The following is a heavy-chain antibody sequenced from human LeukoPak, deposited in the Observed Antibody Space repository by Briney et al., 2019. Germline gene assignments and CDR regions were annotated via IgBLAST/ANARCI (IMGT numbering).Heavy chain of an antibody. Sequence: SVKVSCKASGGTFSSYAISWVRQAPGQGLEWMGGIIPIFGTANYARKFQGRVTITADKSTSTAYMELSNLRSEDTAVYYCARSPNCSSTSCRFYYYYYMDVWGKGTTVTVSS. V-gene: IGHV1-69*06. CDR1: GGTFSSYA. CDR3: ARSPNCSSTSCRFYYYYYMDV. CDR2: IIPIFGTA. D-gene: IGHD2-2*01. J-gene: IGHJ6*03.